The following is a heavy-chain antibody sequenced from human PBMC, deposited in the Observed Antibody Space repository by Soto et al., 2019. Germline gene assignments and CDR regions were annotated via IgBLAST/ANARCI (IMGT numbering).Heavy chain of an antibody. CDR1: GFTFSGYS. CDR3: ARDSPYSSSWYDLNWFDP. Sequence: GGPLRPPCQASGFTFSGYSINWVPQAPGKGLEWVSYISSSSSNIYYADYVKGRFTISRDNAKNSLYLQMNSLRDEDTAVYYCARDSPYSSSWYDLNWFDPWGQGTLVTVSS. D-gene: IGHD6-13*01. J-gene: IGHJ5*02. CDR2: ISSSSSNI. V-gene: IGHV3-48*02.